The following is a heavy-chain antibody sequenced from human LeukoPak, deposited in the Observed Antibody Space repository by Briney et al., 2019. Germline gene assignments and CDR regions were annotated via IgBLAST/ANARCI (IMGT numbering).Heavy chain of an antibody. D-gene: IGHD3-22*01. CDR2: IKSKTDGGTT. V-gene: IGHV3-15*01. J-gene: IGHJ4*02. CDR3: EAMIVVVMALNDY. Sequence: GGSLRLSCAASGFTFSSYWMHWVRQAPGKGLEWVGRIKSKTDGGTTDYAAPVKGRFTISRDDSKNTLYLQMNSLKTEDTAVYYCEAMIVVVMALNDYWGQGTLVTVSS. CDR1: GFTFSSYW.